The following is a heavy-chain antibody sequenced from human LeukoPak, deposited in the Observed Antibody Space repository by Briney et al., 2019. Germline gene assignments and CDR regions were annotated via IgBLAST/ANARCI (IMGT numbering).Heavy chain of an antibody. V-gene: IGHV3-30*02. Sequence: GGSLRLSCAASGFTFSSYGMHWVRQAPGKGMEGVAFIRYDGSNKYYADSVKGRFTISRDNSNNTLYLQMNSLRAEDTAVYYCAKCESDFWSGYRVGNWFDPWGQGTLVTVSS. CDR2: IRYDGSNK. D-gene: IGHD3-3*01. CDR1: GFTFSSYG. CDR3: AKCESDFWSGYRVGNWFDP. J-gene: IGHJ5*02.